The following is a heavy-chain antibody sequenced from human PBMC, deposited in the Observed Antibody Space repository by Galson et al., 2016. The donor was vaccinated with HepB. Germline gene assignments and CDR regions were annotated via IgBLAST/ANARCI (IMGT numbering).Heavy chain of an antibody. J-gene: IGHJ4*02. V-gene: IGHV3-48*02. Sequence: SLRLSCAASGFTFSSSEMHWLRQAPGKGLEWVSYITGSSDFIKYADSVKGRFTVSRDNAKNSVYLHMNSLKDEDTAVYFCARNMLRAAYFDYWSQGTLVTVSS. D-gene: IGHD2-15*01. CDR1: GFTFSSSE. CDR3: ARNMLRAAYFDY. CDR2: ITGSSDFI.